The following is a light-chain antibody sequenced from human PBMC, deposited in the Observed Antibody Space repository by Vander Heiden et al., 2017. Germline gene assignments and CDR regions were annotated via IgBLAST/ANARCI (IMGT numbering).Light chain of an antibody. CDR2: GAS. CDR1: QSVSSSY. CDR3: QQYYRSPLT. Sequence: EIVLTQSPDPLSLSPGERATLSCRATQSVSSSYLAWYQQKPGQSPRLLIYGASSRAAGIPDRCSGSGSGTDFALTISRLEPEDFAVYFCQQYYRSPLTFGGGTKVEIK. J-gene: IGKJ4*01. V-gene: IGKV3-20*01.